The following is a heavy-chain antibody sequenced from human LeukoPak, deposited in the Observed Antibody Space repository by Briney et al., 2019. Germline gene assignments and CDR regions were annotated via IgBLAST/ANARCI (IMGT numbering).Heavy chain of an antibody. J-gene: IGHJ4*02. V-gene: IGHV4-30-2*01. CDR3: ARVSRSRSSGWALFDY. CDR2: IYHSGST. Sequence: SQTLSLTCAVSGGSISSGGYSWSWIRQPPGKGLDWVGYIYHSGSTYYNPSLKRRVTISVDRSKNQFALKLSYVNAADTAVYYCARVSRSRSSGWALFDYWGQGTLVSVFS. CDR1: GGSISSGGYS. D-gene: IGHD6-19*01.